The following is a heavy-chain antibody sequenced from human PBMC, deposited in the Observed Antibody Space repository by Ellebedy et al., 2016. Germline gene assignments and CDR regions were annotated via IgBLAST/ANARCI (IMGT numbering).Heavy chain of an antibody. V-gene: IGHV4-59*02. J-gene: IGHJ3*01. CDR1: GGSVSSDY. CDR2: VFHTGTN. D-gene: IGHD1-1*01. Sequence: SETLSLTCNVSGGSVSSDYWNWIRRPPGKGLEWIGYVFHTGTNNYNPSLKSRVTMSVDTSKSQFSLRLTSVTAADTAVYYCAKWNGDWYAFDVWGQGTMVTVSS. CDR3: AKWNGDWYAFDV.